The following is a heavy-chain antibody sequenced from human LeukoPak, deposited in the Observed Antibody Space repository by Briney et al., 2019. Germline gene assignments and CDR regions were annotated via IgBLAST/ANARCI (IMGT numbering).Heavy chain of an antibody. CDR1: GLSSSSSFKNSY. V-gene: IGHV4-34*01. Sequence: SETLSLTCAVYGLSSSSSFKNSYWSWIRQPPGKGLEWIGEINYTGGTNNNPSLKSRVTISVDTSKNQFSLKLSSVTAADTAVYYCARLLRFNWNPYYFDYWGQGTLVTVSS. CDR3: ARLLRFNWNPYYFDY. J-gene: IGHJ4*02. CDR2: INYTGGT. D-gene: IGHD1-20*01.